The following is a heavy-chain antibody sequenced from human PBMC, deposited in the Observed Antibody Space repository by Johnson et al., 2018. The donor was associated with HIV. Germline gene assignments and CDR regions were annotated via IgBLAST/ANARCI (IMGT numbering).Heavy chain of an antibody. Sequence: VQLVESGGGLIQPGGSLRLSCAASGFNVSSNYMSWVRQAPGKGLECISVIYSGGTTYYADSVKGRFTISRDNSKNTLYLQMNNLRAEDTAVYYCARDGYDTSGYYGAFDIWGQGTMVTVSS. CDR1: GFNVSSNY. CDR3: ARDGYDTSGYYGAFDI. CDR2: IYSGGTT. J-gene: IGHJ3*02. D-gene: IGHD3-22*01. V-gene: IGHV3-53*01.